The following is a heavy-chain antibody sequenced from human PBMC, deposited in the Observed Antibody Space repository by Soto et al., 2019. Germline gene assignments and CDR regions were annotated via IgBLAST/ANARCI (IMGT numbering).Heavy chain of an antibody. CDR1: GFTFSSYS. V-gene: IGHV3-30*18. J-gene: IGHJ5*02. CDR2: ISYDGSNK. Sequence: GGSLRLSCAASGFTFSSYSMHWVRQATGQGLEWVAVISYDGSNKYYEDSVKGRFTISRDNYKNTLYLQMNSLRAEDTAVYYCAKDRILGFDPWGQFTLVTVS. CDR3: AKDRILGFDP. D-gene: IGHD3-3*01.